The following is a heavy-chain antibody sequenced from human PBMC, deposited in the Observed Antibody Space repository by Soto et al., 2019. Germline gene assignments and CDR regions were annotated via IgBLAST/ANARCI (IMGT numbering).Heavy chain of an antibody. J-gene: IGHJ4*02. CDR1: GYSFTSYW. CDR2: IYPGDSDT. CDR3: ARHGSGSYYHFAPDY. D-gene: IGHD3-10*01. Sequence: GESLKISCKGSGYSFTSYWIGWVRQMPGKGLEWMGIIYPGDSDTRYSPSFQGQVTISADKSISTAYLQWSSLKASDTAMYYCARHGSGSYYHFAPDYWGQGTLVTVSS. V-gene: IGHV5-51*01.